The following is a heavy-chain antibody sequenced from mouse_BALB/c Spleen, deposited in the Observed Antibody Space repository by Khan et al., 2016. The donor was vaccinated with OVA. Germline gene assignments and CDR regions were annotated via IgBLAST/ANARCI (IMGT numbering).Heavy chain of an antibody. J-gene: IGHJ3*01. V-gene: IGHV3-2*02. CDR2: ISYSGSP. CDR1: GYSITSDYA. CDR3: ARWVTY. Sequence: EVQLQESGPGLVKPSQSLSLTCTVTGYSITSDYAWNWIRQFPGNKMEWMGYISYSGSPTYNPSLKSRISITRDTSKNQFFLQLNSVTTEDTATYYCARWVTYWGQGTLVTVSA.